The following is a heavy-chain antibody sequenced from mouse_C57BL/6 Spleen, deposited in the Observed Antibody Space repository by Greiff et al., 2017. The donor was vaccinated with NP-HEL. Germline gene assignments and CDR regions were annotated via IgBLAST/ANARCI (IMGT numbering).Heavy chain of an antibody. J-gene: IGHJ4*01. V-gene: IGHV1-52*01. Sequence: VKLQQPGAELVRPGSSVKLSCKASGYTFTSYWMHWVKQRPIQGLEWIGNIDPSDSETHYNQKFKDKATLTVDKSSSTAYMQLSSLTSEDSAVYYCARSGTDAMDYWGQGTSVTVSS. CDR3: ARSGTDAMDY. CDR2: IDPSDSET. CDR1: GYTFTSYW. D-gene: IGHD4-1*01.